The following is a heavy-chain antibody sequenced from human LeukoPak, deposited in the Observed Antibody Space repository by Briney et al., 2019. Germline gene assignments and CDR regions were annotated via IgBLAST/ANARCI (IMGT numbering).Heavy chain of an antibody. V-gene: IGHV3-74*01. J-gene: IGHJ6*03. D-gene: IGHD1-26*01. Sequence: PGGSLRLSCATSGFTFSTFWMHWVRQAPGKGLVWVSRINHDGSSTNYADSVKGRFTISRDNAKNTLYLQMNSLRAEDTAVYYCAKGHGWEASYYYYYMDVWGKGTTVTISS. CDR2: INHDGSST. CDR3: AKGHGWEASYYYYYMDV. CDR1: GFTFSTFW.